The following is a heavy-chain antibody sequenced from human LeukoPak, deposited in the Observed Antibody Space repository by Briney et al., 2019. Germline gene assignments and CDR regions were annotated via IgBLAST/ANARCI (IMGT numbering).Heavy chain of an antibody. CDR2: VYYSGST. Sequence: SETLSLTCTVSGGSISSSTYYWGWIRQPPGKGLEWIGSVYYSGSTYYNPSIKSRVTISVDTSKNQFSLKLSSVTAADAAVYYCARVGGRSSGWYPYYYYYMDVWGKGTTVTISS. J-gene: IGHJ6*03. V-gene: IGHV4-39*07. D-gene: IGHD6-19*01. CDR3: ARVGGRSSGWYPYYYYYMDV. CDR1: GGSISSSTYY.